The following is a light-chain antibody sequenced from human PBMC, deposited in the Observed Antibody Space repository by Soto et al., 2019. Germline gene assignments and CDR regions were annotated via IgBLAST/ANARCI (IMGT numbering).Light chain of an antibody. J-gene: IGLJ1*01. CDR1: SSDVGGYHY. V-gene: IGLV2-14*03. CDR2: QVS. CDR3: SSFTSTHTYV. Sequence: QSALAQPASVSGSPGQSMTISCTGSSSDVGGYHYVSWYQQHPGKAPKLIIYQVSHRPSGVSDRFSGSKSGNTASLTISGLQGEDEATYYCSSFTSTHTYVFGPGTKVTVL.